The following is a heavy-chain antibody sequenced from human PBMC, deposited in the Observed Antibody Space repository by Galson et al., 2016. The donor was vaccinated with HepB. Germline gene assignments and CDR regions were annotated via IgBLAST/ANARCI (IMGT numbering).Heavy chain of an antibody. V-gene: IGHV4-31*03. CDR1: GGAVSSGGYNY. CDR2: IHRRGST. J-gene: IGHJ2*01. CDR3: ASSHNWYFDL. Sequence: TLSLTCTVSGGAVSSGGYNYWSWFRQHPGTGLEWIGYIHRRGSTDYRPSLQSRVSISLDTSKNEFSLKLNSVTAAHTAVYYCASSHNWYFDLWGRGTLVTVSS.